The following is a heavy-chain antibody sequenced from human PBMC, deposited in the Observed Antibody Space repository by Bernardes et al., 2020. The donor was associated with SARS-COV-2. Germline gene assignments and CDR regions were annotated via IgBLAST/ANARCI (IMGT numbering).Heavy chain of an antibody. J-gene: IGHJ6*02. CDR3: ASRSGYYYYYYGMDV. V-gene: IGHV1-2*02. D-gene: IGHD6-19*01. Sequence: ASVKVSCKASGYTFTCYYMHWVRQAPGQGLEWMGWINPNSGGTNYAQKFQGRVTMTRDTSISTAYMELSRLRSDDTAVYYCASRSGYYYYYYGMDVWGQGTTVTVSS. CDR2: INPNSGGT. CDR1: GYTFTCYY.